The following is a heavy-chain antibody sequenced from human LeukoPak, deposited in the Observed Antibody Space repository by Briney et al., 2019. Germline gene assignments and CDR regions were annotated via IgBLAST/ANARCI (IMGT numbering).Heavy chain of an antibody. Sequence: PGGSLRLSCAASGFTFSSYAMGWVRQAPGKGLEWVSAISGSGGSTYYADSVKGRFTISRDNSKNTLYLQMNSLRAEDTAVYYCAKRYCSSTSCLYIDYWGQGTLVTVSS. CDR1: GFTFSSYA. V-gene: IGHV3-23*01. CDR3: AKRYCSSTSCLYIDY. D-gene: IGHD2-2*01. J-gene: IGHJ4*02. CDR2: ISGSGGST.